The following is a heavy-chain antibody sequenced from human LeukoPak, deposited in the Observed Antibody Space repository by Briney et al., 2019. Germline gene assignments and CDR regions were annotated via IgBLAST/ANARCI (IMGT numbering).Heavy chain of an antibody. CDR1: GFTFSSYA. CDR2: ISGNGGST. V-gene: IGHV3-23*01. J-gene: IGHJ4*02. Sequence: TGGSLRLSCAASGFTFSSYAMSWVRQAPGKGLEWVSAISGNGGSTYYADSVKGRFTISRDNSKNTLYLQMNSLRAEDTAVYYCAKDIASIAREFDYWGQGILVTVSS. CDR3: AKDIASIAREFDY. D-gene: IGHD6-6*01.